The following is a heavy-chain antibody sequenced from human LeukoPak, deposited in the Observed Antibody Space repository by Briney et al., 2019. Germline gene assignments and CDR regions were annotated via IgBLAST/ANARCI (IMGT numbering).Heavy chain of an antibody. J-gene: IGHJ4*02. CDR3: ARGLFTGGTNYGF. V-gene: IGHV3-30-3*01. D-gene: IGHD1-26*01. CDR1: GFTFSTYA. Sequence: GGSLRLSCAASGFTFSTYAMHWVRQAPGKGLEWVAVISYDGSNKYYAVSVKGRFTISRDNSKNTLYLQMNSLRAEDTAVYYCARGLFTGGTNYGFWGQGTLVTVSS. CDR2: ISYDGSNK.